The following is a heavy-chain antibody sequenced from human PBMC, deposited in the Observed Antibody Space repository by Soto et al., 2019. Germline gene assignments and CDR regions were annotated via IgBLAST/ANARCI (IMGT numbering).Heavy chain of an antibody. CDR1: GGSFSGYY. V-gene: IGHV4-34*01. J-gene: IGHJ3*02. D-gene: IGHD3-16*01. Sequence: SETLSLTCAVYGGSFSGYYWSWIRQPPGKGLEWIGEINQSGSTNYNPSLKRRVTISVDTSKNQFSLKLSSVTAADTAVYYCASSGGYYDYVWGSYHRRAFDIWGQGTMVTVSS. CDR3: ASSGGYYDYVWGSYHRRAFDI. CDR2: INQSGST.